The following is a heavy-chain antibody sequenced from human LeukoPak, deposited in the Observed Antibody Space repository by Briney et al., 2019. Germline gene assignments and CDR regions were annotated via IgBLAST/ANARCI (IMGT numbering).Heavy chain of an antibody. V-gene: IGHV4-34*01. D-gene: IGHD3-22*01. CDR1: GFTFSSYW. J-gene: IGHJ4*02. CDR3: ARGAGKDSSGYYGDY. Sequence: GSLRLSCAASGFTFSSYWMSWVRQAPGKGLEWIGEINHSGSTNYNPSLKSRVTISVDTSKNQFSLKLSSVTAADTAVYYCARGAGKDSSGYYGDYWGQGTLVTVSS. CDR2: INHSGST.